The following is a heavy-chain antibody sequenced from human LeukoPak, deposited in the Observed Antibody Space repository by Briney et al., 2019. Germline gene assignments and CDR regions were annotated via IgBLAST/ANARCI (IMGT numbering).Heavy chain of an antibody. CDR3: VKGGFCSGSSRFDY. CDR1: GFSFRNYS. V-gene: IGHV3-23*01. Sequence: PEGSLSLSCVASGFSFRNYSICWVRQAPGKGLEWVSAISDSGGTTYYADSVQGRFTIPTDNSKNTLYLQMSTLRDADTADCYCVKGGFCSGSSRFDYWGQGSLVTVSS. CDR2: ISDSGGTT. J-gene: IGHJ4*02. D-gene: IGHD3-10*02.